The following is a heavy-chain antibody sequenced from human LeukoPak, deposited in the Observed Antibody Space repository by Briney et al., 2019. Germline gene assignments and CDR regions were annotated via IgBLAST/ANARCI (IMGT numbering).Heavy chain of an antibody. D-gene: IGHD4-17*01. CDR2: ISSGSSDI. CDR3: ARGHTAVTRHFDF. Sequence: GGSLRLSCEASGFTFTTHSMTWVRQAPGKGLVWVSIISSGSSDIFSADALKGRLTISRDDAKNLLYLDMNSLRADDTAVYYCARGHTAVTRHFDFWGQGTLVTVSS. J-gene: IGHJ4*02. CDR1: GFTFTTHS. V-gene: IGHV3-21*01.